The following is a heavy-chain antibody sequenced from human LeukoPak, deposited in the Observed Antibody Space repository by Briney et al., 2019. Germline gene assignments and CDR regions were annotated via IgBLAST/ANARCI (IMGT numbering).Heavy chain of an antibody. CDR2: IHYSGST. D-gene: IGHD1-26*01. CDR1: GGSISTSNYY. V-gene: IGHV4-61*05. Sequence: SETLSLTCTVSGGSISTSNYYWGWIRQPPGKGLEWIVHIHYSGSTNYNPSLKSRVAISVDTSKNQFSLKLSSVTAADTAVYYCARRVWATTISRDAFDIWGQGTMVTVSS. J-gene: IGHJ3*02. CDR3: ARRVWATTISRDAFDI.